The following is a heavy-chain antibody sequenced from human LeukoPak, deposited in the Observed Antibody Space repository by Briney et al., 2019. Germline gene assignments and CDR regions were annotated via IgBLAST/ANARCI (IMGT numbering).Heavy chain of an antibody. D-gene: IGHD3-22*01. Sequence: GSLRLSCAASGFTFSSYGMHWVRQAPGKGLEWVAVIWYDGSNKYYADSVKGRFTISRDNSKNTLYLQMNSLRAEDTAVYYCAKDASLPYDSSGYFDYWGQGTLVTVSS. J-gene: IGHJ4*02. CDR3: AKDASLPYDSSGYFDY. CDR2: IWYDGSNK. V-gene: IGHV3-33*06. CDR1: GFTFSSYG.